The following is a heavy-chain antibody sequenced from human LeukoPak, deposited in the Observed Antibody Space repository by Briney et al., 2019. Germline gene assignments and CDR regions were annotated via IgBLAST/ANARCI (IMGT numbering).Heavy chain of an antibody. D-gene: IGHD7-27*01. V-gene: IGHV3-66*01. J-gene: IGHJ4*02. Sequence: GGSLRLSCAASGFTVSSNHMSWVRQAPGKGLEWVSIIYIGGTIYYADSVKGRFTIPRDNSMNTVYLEMNSLRAEDTAVYYCARDGEDHYYDYWGQGTLVTVST. CDR1: GFTVSSNH. CDR3: ARDGEDHYYDY. CDR2: IYIGGTI.